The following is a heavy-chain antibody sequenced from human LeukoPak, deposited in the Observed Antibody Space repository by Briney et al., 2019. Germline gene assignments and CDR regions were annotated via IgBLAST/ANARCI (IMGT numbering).Heavy chain of an antibody. D-gene: IGHD2-2*01. CDR1: GYNFSKYW. CDR2: IYPRDSDI. J-gene: IGHJ4*02. CDR3: ARHGPEIVVVPASIPLDY. V-gene: IGHV5-51*01. Sequence: GESLKISCKSSGYNFSKYWIGWVRQMPGKGLEWMGIIYPRDSDIRYNPSFQGQVTISADTSISTAYLQWSSLKPSDTAVYFCARHGPEIVVVPASIPLDYWGQGTLVTVSS.